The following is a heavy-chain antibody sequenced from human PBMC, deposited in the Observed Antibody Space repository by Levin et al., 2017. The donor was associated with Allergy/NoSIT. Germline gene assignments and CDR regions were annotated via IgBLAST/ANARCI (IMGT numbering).Heavy chain of an antibody. CDR2: INPNSGGT. Sequence: ASVKVSCKASGYTFTGYYMHWVRQAPGQGLEWMGWINPNSGGTNYAQKFQGRVTMTRDTSISTAYMELSRLRSDDTAVYYCARGGYYYDSSGYYYPPKEYNWFDPWGQGTLVTVSS. J-gene: IGHJ5*02. CDR1: GYTFTGYY. CDR3: ARGGYYYDSSGYYYPPKEYNWFDP. V-gene: IGHV1-2*02. D-gene: IGHD3-22*01.